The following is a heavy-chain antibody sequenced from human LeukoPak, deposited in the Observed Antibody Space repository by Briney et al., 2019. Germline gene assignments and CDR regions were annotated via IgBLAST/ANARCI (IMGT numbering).Heavy chain of an antibody. CDR3: ARSYCSSSTCYAVGAFDI. CDR1: GGSFSGYY. Sequence: SETLSLTCAVYGGSFSGYYWSWIRQPPGKGLEWIGEINHSGSTNYNPSLKSRVTISVDTSKNQFSLKLSSVTAADTAVYYCARSYCSSSTCYAVGAFDIWGQGTMVTVSS. J-gene: IGHJ3*02. V-gene: IGHV4-34*01. CDR2: INHSGST. D-gene: IGHD2-2*01.